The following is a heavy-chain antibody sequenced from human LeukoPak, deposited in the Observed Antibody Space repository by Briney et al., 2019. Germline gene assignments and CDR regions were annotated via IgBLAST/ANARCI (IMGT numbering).Heavy chain of an antibody. CDR1: GGSFSDYY. CDR3: ARHWYSSGHY. D-gene: IGHD6-19*01. CDR2: INHSGST. J-gene: IGHJ4*02. V-gene: IGHV4-34*01. Sequence: SETLSLTCAVYGGSFSDYYWSWIRQPPGKGLEWIGEINHSGSTNYNSSLKSRVTISVDTSKNQFSLKLSSVTAADTAVYYCARHWYSSGHYWGQGTLVTVSS.